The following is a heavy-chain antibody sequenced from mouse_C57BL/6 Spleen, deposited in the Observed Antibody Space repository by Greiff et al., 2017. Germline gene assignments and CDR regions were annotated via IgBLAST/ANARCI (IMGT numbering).Heavy chain of an antibody. D-gene: IGHD4-1*01. Sequence: VQLQQPGAELVRPGSSVKLSCKASGYTFTSYWMDWVKQRPGQGLEWIGNIYPSDSETHYNQKFKDKATLTVDKSSSTAYMQLSSLTSEDSAVYYCARSPTGTGYWGQGTTLTVSS. J-gene: IGHJ2*01. V-gene: IGHV1-61*01. CDR3: ARSPTGTGY. CDR2: IYPSDSET. CDR1: GYTFTSYW.